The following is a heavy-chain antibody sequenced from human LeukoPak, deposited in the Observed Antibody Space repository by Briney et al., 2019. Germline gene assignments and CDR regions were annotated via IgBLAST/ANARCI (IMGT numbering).Heavy chain of an antibody. Sequence: GASVKVSCKASGYTFTSYGISWVRQAPGQGLEWMGWISAYNGNTNYAQKLQGRVTMTTDTSTSTAYMELRSLRSDDTAVYYCARVNWAGGGSPGYYYGMDVWGQGTTVTVSS. D-gene: IGHD7-27*01. CDR2: ISAYNGNT. J-gene: IGHJ6*02. CDR3: ARVNWAGGGSPGYYYGMDV. V-gene: IGHV1-18*01. CDR1: GYTFTSYG.